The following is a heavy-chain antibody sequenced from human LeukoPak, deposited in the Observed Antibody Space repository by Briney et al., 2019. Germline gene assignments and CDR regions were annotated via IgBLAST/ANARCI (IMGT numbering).Heavy chain of an antibody. CDR2: ISGSSSDI. CDR1: GFTFNTYT. J-gene: IGHJ4*02. CDR3: STDQIVVGPC. Sequence: GGSLRLSCAASGFTFNTYTMNWVRQAPGKGLEWVSSISGSSSDIFYADSVKGRFTISRDNAKNSLYLQMDSLRAEDTAVYYCSTDQIVVGPCWGQGTLVTVSS. D-gene: IGHD3-22*01. V-gene: IGHV3-21*01.